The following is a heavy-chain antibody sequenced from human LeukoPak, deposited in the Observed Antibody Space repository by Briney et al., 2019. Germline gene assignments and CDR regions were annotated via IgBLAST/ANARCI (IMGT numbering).Heavy chain of an antibody. V-gene: IGHV3-30-3*01. CDR2: ISYDGSNK. Sequence: GRSLRLSCAASGFTFSSYAMHWVRQATGKGLEWVAVISYDGSNKYYADSVKGRFTISRDNSKNTLYLQMNSLRAEDTAVYYCAREMAPHDAFDIWGQGTMVTVSS. CDR3: AREMAPHDAFDI. D-gene: IGHD5-12*01. J-gene: IGHJ3*02. CDR1: GFTFSSYA.